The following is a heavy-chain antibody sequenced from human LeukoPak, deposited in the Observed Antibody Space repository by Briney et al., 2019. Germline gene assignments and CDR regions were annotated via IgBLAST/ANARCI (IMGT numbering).Heavy chain of an antibody. D-gene: IGHD3-16*01. J-gene: IGHJ5*02. CDR2: IYYSGTT. V-gene: IGHV4-59*08. CDR1: GGSIGTYY. CDR3: ARRALGGCFDP. Sequence: SETLSLTCTVSGGSIGTYYWSWIRQPPGKGLEWIGYIYYSGTTNYNPSLKTRITISIDTSKNQFSLKLSSVTAADTALYYGARRALGGCFDPWGQGTLVTVSS.